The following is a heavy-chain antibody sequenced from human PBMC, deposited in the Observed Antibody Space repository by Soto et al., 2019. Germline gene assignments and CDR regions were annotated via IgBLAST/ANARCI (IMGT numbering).Heavy chain of an antibody. V-gene: IGHV3-30*18. J-gene: IGHJ4*02. CDR1: GFTFSSYG. CDR2: ISYDGSNK. D-gene: IGHD6-13*01. Sequence: PGGSLRLSCAASGFTFSSYGMHWVRQAPGKGLEWVAVISYDGSNKYYADSVKGRFTISGDNSKNTLYLQMNSLRAEDTAVYYCAKDPSSSWYRGLYWGQGTLVTVSS. CDR3: AKDPSSSWYRGLY.